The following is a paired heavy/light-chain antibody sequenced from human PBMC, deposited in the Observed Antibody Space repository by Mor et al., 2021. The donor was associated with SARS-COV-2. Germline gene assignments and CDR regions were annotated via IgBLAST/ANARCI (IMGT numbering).Light chain of an antibody. J-gene: IGLJ2*01. CDR3: QAWDSDTVV. CDR2: QDM. V-gene: IGLV3-1*01. CDR1: KLGAKY. Sequence: SYELTQPPSVSVSPGQTASITCSGDKLGAKYACWYQQKPGQSPVLVIDQDMKRPSGVPDRFSGSNSGNTATLTISGTQAMDEADYYCQAWDSDTVVFGGGTKLTVL.
Heavy chain of an antibody. CDR2: IKQDGSEK. CDR3: ARLGACSSTSCYGFDI. D-gene: IGHD2-2*01. J-gene: IGHJ3*02. CDR1: GFTFSNYW. Sequence: EVQLVESGGGLVQPGGSLRLSCAASGFTFSNYWMSWVRQAPGKGLEWVANIKQDGSEKYYVDSVNGRFTISRDNVRNSLFLQMNNLKAEDTAVYYCARLGACSSTSCYGFDIWGQGTMVTVSS. V-gene: IGHV3-7*05.